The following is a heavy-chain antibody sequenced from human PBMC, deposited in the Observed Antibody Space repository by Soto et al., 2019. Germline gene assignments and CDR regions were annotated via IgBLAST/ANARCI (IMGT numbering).Heavy chain of an antibody. D-gene: IGHD2-8*01. CDR1: GDSVSTNSAT. CDR2: TYYRSKWYN. CDR3: ARLIGNSWLDS. V-gene: IGHV6-1*01. J-gene: IGHJ5*01. Sequence: PSQTLSLTCAISGDSVSTNSATWDWIRHSPSRGLEWLGRTYYRSKWYNDYAVSMKGRITINPDTSNNQLSLQLNSVTPDDTAVYYCARLIGNSWLDSWGQGTLVTVPS.